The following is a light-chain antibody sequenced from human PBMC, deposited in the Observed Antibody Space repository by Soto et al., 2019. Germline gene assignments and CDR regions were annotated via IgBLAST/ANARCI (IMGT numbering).Light chain of an antibody. CDR3: QQYNNWPRT. J-gene: IGKJ1*01. CDR2: GAS. Sequence: EIVMTQSPATLSVSPGERATLSCRASQTVNSNLAWYQQKPGQAPRLLIYGASTRATGIPARFSGSGSGTEFNLTISSLQSEDFAVYYCQQYNNWPRTFGQGTKVEIK. CDR1: QTVNSN. V-gene: IGKV3-15*01.